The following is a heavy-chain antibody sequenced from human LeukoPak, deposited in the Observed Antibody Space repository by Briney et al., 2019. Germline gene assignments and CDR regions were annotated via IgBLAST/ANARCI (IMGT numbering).Heavy chain of an antibody. D-gene: IGHD6-13*01. CDR1: GGSISSSSYY. V-gene: IGHV4-61*02. CDR2: IYTSGST. CDR3: ARLIADYYMDV. Sequence: SETLSLTCTVSGGSISSSSYYWSWIRQPAGKGLEWIGRIYTSGSTNYNPSLKSRVTISVDTSKNQFSLKLSSVTAADTAVYYCARLIADYYMDVWGKGTTVTVSS. J-gene: IGHJ6*03.